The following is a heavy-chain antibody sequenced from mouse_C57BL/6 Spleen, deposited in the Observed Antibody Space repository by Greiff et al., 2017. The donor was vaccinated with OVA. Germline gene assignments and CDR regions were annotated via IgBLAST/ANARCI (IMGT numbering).Heavy chain of an antibody. D-gene: IGHD2-4*01. V-gene: IGHV1-42*01. CDR2: INPSTGGT. CDR1: GYSFTGYY. J-gene: IGHJ1*03. Sequence: VQLQQSGPELVKPGASVKISCKASGYSFTGYYMNWVKQFPEKSLEWIGEINPSTGGTTYNQKFKAKATLTVDKSSSTAYMQLKSLTSEDSAVXYCAILQGYDYDWYFDVWGTGTTVTVSS. CDR3: AILQGYDYDWYFDV.